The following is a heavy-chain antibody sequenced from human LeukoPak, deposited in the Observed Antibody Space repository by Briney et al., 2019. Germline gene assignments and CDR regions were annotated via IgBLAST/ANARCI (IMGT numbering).Heavy chain of an antibody. CDR2: INHSGST. Sequence: SETLSLTCAVYGGSFSGYYWSWIRQPPGKGLEWIGEINHSGSTNYNPSLKSRVTISVDTSKNQFSLKLSSVTAADTAVYYCARVPYYDFWSGYSQGLYYFDCWGQGTLVTVSS. V-gene: IGHV4-34*01. CDR3: ARVPYYDFWSGYSQGLYYFDC. CDR1: GGSFSGYY. J-gene: IGHJ4*02. D-gene: IGHD3-3*01.